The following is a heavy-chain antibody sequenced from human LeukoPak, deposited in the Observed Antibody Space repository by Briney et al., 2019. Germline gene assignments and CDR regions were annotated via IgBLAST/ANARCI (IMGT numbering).Heavy chain of an antibody. J-gene: IGHJ4*02. V-gene: IGHV3-30*18. CDR3: AKWGSGYDFDY. Sequence: GGSLRLSCAASGFTFSSYGIHWVRQAPGKGLEWVAVISNSGSNKYYAASMKGRFTVSRDNSKNTAYLQLNSLRTEDTAVYYCAKWGSGYDFDYWGQGTLVTVPS. CDR1: GFTFSSYG. D-gene: IGHD5-12*01. CDR2: ISNSGSNK.